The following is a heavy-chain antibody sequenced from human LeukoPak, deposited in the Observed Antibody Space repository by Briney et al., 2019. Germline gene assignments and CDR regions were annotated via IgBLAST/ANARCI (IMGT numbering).Heavy chain of an antibody. CDR2: IYSGGST. J-gene: IGHJ3*02. CDR1: GFTVSSNY. CDR3: ARLIVVVVDAFDT. Sequence: GGSLRLSCAASGFTVSSNYMSWVRQAPGKGLEWVSVIYSGGSTYYADSVKGRFTISRDNSKNTLYLQMNSLRAEDTAVYYCARLIVVVVDAFDTWGQGTMVTVSS. D-gene: IGHD3-22*01. V-gene: IGHV3-53*01.